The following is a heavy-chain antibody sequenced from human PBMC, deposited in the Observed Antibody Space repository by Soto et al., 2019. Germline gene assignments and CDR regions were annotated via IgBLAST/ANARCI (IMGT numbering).Heavy chain of an antibody. CDR2: IYYSGST. J-gene: IGHJ4*02. D-gene: IGHD5-18*01. V-gene: IGHV4-31*03. Sequence: QVQLQESGPGLVKPSQTLSLTCTVSGGSISSGGYYWSWIRQHPGKGLEWIGYIYYSGSTYYNPSLKSGVTISVDTSKNQFALKLSSVTAADTAVYYCASAHRGYSYCYVWDYWGQGTLVTVSS. CDR3: ASAHRGYSYCYVWDY. CDR1: GGSISSGGYY.